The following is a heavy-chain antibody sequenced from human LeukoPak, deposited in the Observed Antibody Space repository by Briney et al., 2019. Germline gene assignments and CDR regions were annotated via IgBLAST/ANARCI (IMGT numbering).Heavy chain of an antibody. CDR3: AKVRDWRTGYIDI. Sequence: GGSLRLSCAASGFTVSSNYMSWVRQAPGKGLEWVSVIYSGGSTYYADSVKGRFTISRDNSKNTLYLQMNSLRAEDTAVYYCAKVRDWRTGYIDIWGQGTMVTVSS. CDR2: IYSGGST. D-gene: IGHD6-13*01. V-gene: IGHV3-53*01. J-gene: IGHJ3*02. CDR1: GFTVSSNY.